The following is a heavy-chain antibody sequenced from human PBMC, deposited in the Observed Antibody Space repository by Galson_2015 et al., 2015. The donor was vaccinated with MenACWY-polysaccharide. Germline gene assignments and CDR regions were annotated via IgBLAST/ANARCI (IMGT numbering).Heavy chain of an antibody. CDR3: ARGYSAYD. Sequence: SLRLSCAASGFTFSTYWMHWVRQAPGKGLVWVSRIKSDGSSTSYADSEKGRFTISRDNAKNTLYLQMNSLRAEDTALYYCARGYSAYDWGQGTLVTVSA. V-gene: IGHV3-74*01. CDR1: GFTFSTYW. J-gene: IGHJ4*02. CDR2: IKSDGSST. D-gene: IGHD5-12*01.